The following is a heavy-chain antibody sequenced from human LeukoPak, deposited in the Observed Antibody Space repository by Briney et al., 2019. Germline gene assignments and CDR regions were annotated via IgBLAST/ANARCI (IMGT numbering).Heavy chain of an antibody. Sequence: SETLSLTCTVSGGSISSYYWSWIRQPPGKGMEWIGYIYYSGSTNYNPSLKSRVTISVDTSKNQFSLKLSSVTAADTAVYYCAIQEVNSNPYYYYYYGMDVWGQGTTVTVSS. V-gene: IGHV4-59*08. CDR3: AIQEVNSNPYYYYYYGMDV. J-gene: IGHJ6*02. CDR1: GGSISSYY. D-gene: IGHD4-11*01. CDR2: IYYSGST.